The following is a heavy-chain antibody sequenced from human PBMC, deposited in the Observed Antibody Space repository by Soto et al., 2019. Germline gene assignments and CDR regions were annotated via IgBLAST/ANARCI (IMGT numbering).Heavy chain of an antibody. J-gene: IGHJ4*02. CDR3: ATQQLTEVDY. V-gene: IGHV3-23*01. D-gene: IGHD6-13*01. CDR2: ISGSGGST. Sequence: GGALRLPCAGSGFTPSRCAISWVRQAPGRGLEWVSAISGSGGSTYYADSVKGRFTISRDNSKNTLYLQMNSLRAEDTAVYYCATQQLTEVDYWGQGTLVTVSS. CDR1: GFTPSRCA.